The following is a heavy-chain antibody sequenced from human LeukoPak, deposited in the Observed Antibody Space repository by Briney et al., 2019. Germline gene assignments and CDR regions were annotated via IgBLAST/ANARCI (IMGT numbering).Heavy chain of an antibody. Sequence: SETLSLTCTVSGGSISSSSYYWGWIRQPPGKGLEWIGSLYYSGSTYYNPSLKSRVTTSVDTSKNQFSLKMNSATAADTAVYFCARGGPTYYYDSSGYPLDYWGQGTLVTVSS. V-gene: IGHV4-39*07. CDR1: GGSISSSSYY. D-gene: IGHD3-22*01. J-gene: IGHJ4*02. CDR3: ARGGPTYYYDSSGYPLDY. CDR2: LYYSGST.